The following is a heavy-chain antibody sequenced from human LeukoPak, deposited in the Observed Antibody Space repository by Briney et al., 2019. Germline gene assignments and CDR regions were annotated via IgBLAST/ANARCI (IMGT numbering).Heavy chain of an antibody. J-gene: IGHJ4*02. Sequence: GGTLRLSCAASGFTFSSYWMHWVRQAPGKGLVWVSRINSDGSSTSYADSVKGRFTISSVNAKNTLYLQMHSLRAEDTAVYYCASLGADLDYWGQGTLVTVSS. CDR2: INSDGSST. CDR1: GFTFSSYW. V-gene: IGHV3-74*01. CDR3: ASLGADLDY.